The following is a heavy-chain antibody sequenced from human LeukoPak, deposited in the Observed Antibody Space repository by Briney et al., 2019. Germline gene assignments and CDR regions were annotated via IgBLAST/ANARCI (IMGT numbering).Heavy chain of an antibody. D-gene: IGHD6-19*01. CDR3: ARDQWLATYYYYGMDV. Sequence: ASVKVSFKASGYTFTSYGISWVRQAPGQGLEWMGWISAYNGNTNYAQKLQGRVTMTTDTSTSTAYMELRSLRSDDTAVYYCARDQWLATYYYYGMDVWGQGTTVTVSS. V-gene: IGHV1-18*01. J-gene: IGHJ6*02. CDR1: GYTFTSYG. CDR2: ISAYNGNT.